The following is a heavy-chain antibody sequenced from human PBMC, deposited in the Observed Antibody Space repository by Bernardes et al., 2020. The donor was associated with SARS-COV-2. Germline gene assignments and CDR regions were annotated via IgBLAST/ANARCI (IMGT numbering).Heavy chain of an antibody. Sequence: SMNISCKGSGYSFTSYWIGWVRQMPGTGLEWMGIIYPGDSDTRYSPSFQGQVTISADKSISTAYLQWSSLKASDTAMYYCARGGYSSGNWFDPWGQGTLVTVSS. CDR2: IYPGDSDT. CDR3: ARGGYSSGNWFDP. V-gene: IGHV5-51*01. J-gene: IGHJ5*02. CDR1: GYSFTSYW. D-gene: IGHD6-25*01.